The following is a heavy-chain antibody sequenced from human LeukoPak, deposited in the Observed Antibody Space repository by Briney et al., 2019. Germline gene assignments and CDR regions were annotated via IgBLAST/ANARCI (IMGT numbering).Heavy chain of an antibody. CDR2: INPYSGGT. CDR3: AKEIYFYDSSGYLGD. Sequence: ASVKVSCKASGYSFTGYYMHWVRQAPGQGFEWMGWINPYSGGTNYAQKFQGRVTMTRDTSISTAYMELTRLRSDDTAVYYCAKEIYFYDSSGYLGDWGQGTLVTVSS. V-gene: IGHV1-2*02. D-gene: IGHD3-22*01. CDR1: GYSFTGYY. J-gene: IGHJ4*02.